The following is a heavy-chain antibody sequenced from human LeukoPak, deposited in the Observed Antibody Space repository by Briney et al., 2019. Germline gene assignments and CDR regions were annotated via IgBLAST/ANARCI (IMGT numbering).Heavy chain of an antibody. D-gene: IGHD2-2*01. V-gene: IGHV1-2*02. Sequence: ASVKVSCKAPGYTFTDYFMHWARQAPGQGLEWMGWIHSNSGGTHCAQRFQGRVTLTRDTSLSTAYMELSSLRSDDTAVYYCARAVRGIVVVPAASIGRDYYYYMDVWGKGTTVTVSS. CDR1: GYTFTDYF. CDR3: ARAVRGIVVVPAASIGRDYYYYMDV. CDR2: IHSNSGGT. J-gene: IGHJ6*03.